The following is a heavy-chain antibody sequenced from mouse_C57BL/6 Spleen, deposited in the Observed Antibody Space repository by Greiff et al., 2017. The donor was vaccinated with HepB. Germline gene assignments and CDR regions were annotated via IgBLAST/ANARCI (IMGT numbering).Heavy chain of an antibody. CDR3: ARYDTTVVALDY. CDR2: IDPSDSET. V-gene: IGHV1-52*01. Sequence: VQLQQSGPELVKPGASVKISCKASGYAFSSSWMNWVKQRPIQGLEWIGNIDPSDSETHYNQKFKDKATLTVDKSSSTAYMQLSSLTSEDSAVYYCARYDTTVVALDYWGQGTTLTVSS. CDR1: GYAFSSSW. J-gene: IGHJ2*01. D-gene: IGHD1-1*01.